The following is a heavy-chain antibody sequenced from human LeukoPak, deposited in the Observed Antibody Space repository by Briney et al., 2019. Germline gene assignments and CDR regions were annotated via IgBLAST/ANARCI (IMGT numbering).Heavy chain of an antibody. V-gene: IGHV4-39*01. CDR1: GASISSSTDY. D-gene: IGHD3/OR15-3a*01. CDR2: IYYTGNT. CDR3: ARQTGSGLFIPP. J-gene: IGHJ4*02. Sequence: SETLSLTCTVSGASISSSTDYWGWIRQPPGKGLEWIGSIYYTGNTYYNASLKSRVTISIDTSKNQISLRLTSVTATDTAVYYCARQTGSGLFIPPGGQGTLVTVSS.